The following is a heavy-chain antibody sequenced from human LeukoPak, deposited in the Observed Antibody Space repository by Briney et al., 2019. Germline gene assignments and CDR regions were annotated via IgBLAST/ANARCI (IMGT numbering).Heavy chain of an antibody. V-gene: IGHV4-39*01. J-gene: IGHJ4*02. Sequence: PSETLSLTCTVSGGSMSSSSYYWGWIRQPPGKGLEWIGSIYYSGSTYYNPSLKSRVTISVDTSKNQFSLKLSSVTAADTAVYYCARLESSGWYALFDYWGQGTLVTISS. CDR3: ARLESSGWYALFDY. CDR1: GGSMSSSSYY. D-gene: IGHD6-19*01. CDR2: IYYSGST.